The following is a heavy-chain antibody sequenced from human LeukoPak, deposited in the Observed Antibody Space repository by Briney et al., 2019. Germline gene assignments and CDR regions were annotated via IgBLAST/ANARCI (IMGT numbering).Heavy chain of an antibody. D-gene: IGHD3-22*01. CDR1: GFTFSTYN. V-gene: IGHV3-48*04. J-gene: IGHJ4*02. Sequence: GGSLRLSCAASGFTFSTYNMNWVRQAPGKGLEWLAYITSNLNTIYYADSVKGRFTISRDNAKNSLYLQMNSLRAEDTAVYYCVLGGYDSPYLGFDYWGQGTLVTVPS. CDR2: ITSNLNTI. CDR3: VLGGYDSPYLGFDY.